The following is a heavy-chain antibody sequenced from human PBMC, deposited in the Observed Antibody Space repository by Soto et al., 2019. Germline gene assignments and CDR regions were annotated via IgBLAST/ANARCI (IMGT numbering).Heavy chain of an antibody. CDR2: ISSSGSTI. CDR1: GFTFSDYY. J-gene: IGHJ4*02. CDR3: ARCRYGSGSWYYFDC. Sequence: GGSLRLSCAASGFTFSDYYMSWIRQAPGKGLEWVSYISSSGSTIYYADSVKGRFTISRDNAKNSLYLQMNSLRADDTAVYYFARCRYGSGSWYYFDCWGQGTLVTVSS. D-gene: IGHD3-10*01. V-gene: IGHV3-11*01.